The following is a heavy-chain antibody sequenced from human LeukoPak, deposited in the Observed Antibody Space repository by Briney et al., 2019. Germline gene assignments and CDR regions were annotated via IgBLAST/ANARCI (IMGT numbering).Heavy chain of an antibody. Sequence: GSLRLSCAASGFTFSNAWMSWVRQAPGKGLEWIGEIYHSGSTNYNPSLKSRVTISVDKSKNQFSLKLSSVTAADTAVYYCARAGSSGWYLDYWGQGTLVTVSS. D-gene: IGHD6-19*01. CDR3: ARAGSSGWYLDY. CDR1: GFTFSNAW. J-gene: IGHJ4*02. V-gene: IGHV4-4*02. CDR2: IYHSGST.